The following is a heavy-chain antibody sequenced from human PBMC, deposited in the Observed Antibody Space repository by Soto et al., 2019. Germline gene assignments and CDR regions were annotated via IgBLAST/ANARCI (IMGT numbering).Heavy chain of an antibody. Sequence: QVQLQQWGAGLLKPSETLSLTCAVYGGSFSGYYWSWIRQPPGKGLEWIGEINHSGSTNYHPSLETRATISVDTSKNRFSLKLSSVTGADTAVYYCAPGYCSGGSCDEGSEYFQHWGQGTLVTVSS. V-gene: IGHV4-34*01. CDR1: GGSFSGYY. CDR2: INHSGST. CDR3: APGYCSGGSCDEGSEYFQH. J-gene: IGHJ1*01. D-gene: IGHD2-15*01.